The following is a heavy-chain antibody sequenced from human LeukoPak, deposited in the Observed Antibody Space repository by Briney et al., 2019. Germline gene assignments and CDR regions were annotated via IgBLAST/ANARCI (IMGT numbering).Heavy chain of an antibody. V-gene: IGHV3-21*01. J-gene: IGHJ6*03. CDR2: ISSSSYI. CDR3: ARDGTWGYYMDV. Sequence: LGGSLRLSCAASGFTFSSYSMNWVRQAPGKGLEWVSSISSSSYIYYADSVKGRFTISRDNAKNSLYLQMNSLRAEDTAVYYCARDGTWGYYMDVWGKGTTVTVSS. D-gene: IGHD2-15*01. CDR1: GFTFSSYS.